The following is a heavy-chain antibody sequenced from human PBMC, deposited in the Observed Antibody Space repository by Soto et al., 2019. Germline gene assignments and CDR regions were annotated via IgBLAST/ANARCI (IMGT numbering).Heavy chain of an antibody. Sequence: VASVKVSCKASGGTFSSYAISWVRQAPGQGLEWMGGIIPIFGTANYAQKFQGRVTITADESTSTAYMELSSLRSEDTAVYYCARDAGHRYYYGSGSHYYYYYGMDVWGQGTTVTVSS. CDR3: ARDAGHRYYYGSGSHYYYYYGMDV. CDR2: IIPIFGTA. D-gene: IGHD3-10*01. V-gene: IGHV1-69*13. CDR1: GGTFSSYA. J-gene: IGHJ6*02.